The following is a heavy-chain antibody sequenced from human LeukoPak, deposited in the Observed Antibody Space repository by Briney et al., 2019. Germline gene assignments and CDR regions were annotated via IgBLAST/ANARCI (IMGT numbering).Heavy chain of an antibody. CDR3: AKSPVGGRLFHFDY. V-gene: IGHV3-23*01. D-gene: IGHD1-26*01. Sequence: GGSLRLSCAASGFTFSSYAMRWVRQAPGKGVGWGSVISGSGGSTYSADSVKGRFTISRENSKNRRCLQMNSVRGEDTAVYFCAKSPVGGRLFHFDYWGQGTLVTVSS. CDR1: GFTFSSYA. CDR2: ISGSGGST. J-gene: IGHJ4*02.